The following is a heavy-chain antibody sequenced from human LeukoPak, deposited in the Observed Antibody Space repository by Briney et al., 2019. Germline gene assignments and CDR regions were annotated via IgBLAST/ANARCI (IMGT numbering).Heavy chain of an antibody. V-gene: IGHV1-2*02. CDR2: INPNSGGT. Sequence: ASVKVSCKASGYTFTNFGISWVRQAPGQGLEWMGWINPNSGGTNYAQKFQGRVTMTRDTSISTAYMELSRLRSDDTAVYYCANIVVVPAVTGGDYYGMDVWGQGTTVTVSS. CDR1: GYTFTNFG. J-gene: IGHJ6*02. D-gene: IGHD2-2*01. CDR3: ANIVVVPAVTGGDYYGMDV.